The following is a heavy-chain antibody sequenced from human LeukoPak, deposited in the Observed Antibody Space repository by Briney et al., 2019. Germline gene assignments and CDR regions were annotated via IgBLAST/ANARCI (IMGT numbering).Heavy chain of an antibody. D-gene: IGHD4-17*01. Sequence: SETLSLTCTVSGGSISSSSYYWGWIRQPPGKGLEWIGSIYYSGSTYYNPSLKSRVTISVDTSKNQFSLKLSSVTAADTAVYYCARTTVTTDFDYWGQGTLVTVSS. J-gene: IGHJ4*02. CDR1: GGSISSSSYY. V-gene: IGHV4-39*01. CDR2: IYYSGST. CDR3: ARTTVTTDFDY.